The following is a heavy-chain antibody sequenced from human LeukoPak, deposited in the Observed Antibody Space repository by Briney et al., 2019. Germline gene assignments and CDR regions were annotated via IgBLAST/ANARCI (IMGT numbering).Heavy chain of an antibody. D-gene: IGHD6-13*01. Sequence: GGSLRLSCAASGFTFSSYAMRWVRHAPGEGLEWISAISGSGGNTYYADSVKGRFTISRDNSKNTLYLQMNSLRAEDTAVYYCAKDRGSSSRYCLDYWGQGTLVTVSS. J-gene: IGHJ4*02. CDR3: AKDRGSSSRYCLDY. V-gene: IGHV3-23*01. CDR1: GFTFSSYA. CDR2: ISGSGGNT.